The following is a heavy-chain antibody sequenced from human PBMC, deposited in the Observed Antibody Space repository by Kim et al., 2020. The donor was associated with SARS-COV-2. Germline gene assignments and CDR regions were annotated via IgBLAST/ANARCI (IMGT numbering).Heavy chain of an antibody. D-gene: IGHD2-15*01. J-gene: IGHJ6*01. CDR3: ARDLRDIVVVVAEECYY. CDR2: ISSSSSYT. CDR1: GFTFSDYY. V-gene: IGHV3-11*05. Sequence: GGSLRLSCAASGFTFSDYYMSWIRQAPGKGLEWVSYISSSSSYTNYADPVKGRFTISRDNAKNSLYLQKHSLRAEDTAVYYSARDLRDIVVVVAEECYY.